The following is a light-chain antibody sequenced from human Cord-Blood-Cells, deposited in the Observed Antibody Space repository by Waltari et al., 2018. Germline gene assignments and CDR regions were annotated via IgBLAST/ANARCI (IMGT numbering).Light chain of an antibody. CDR2: DAS. CDR1: QSVSSY. CDR3: QQRSNWHT. J-gene: IGKJ1*01. Sequence: EIVLTQSPATLSLSPGERATLSCRASQSVSSYLAWYQQKTGQAPRLLIYDASNRATGIPARFSGSGSGTDFTLTISSLEPEDFAVYYCQQRSNWHTFGQGTKVEIK. V-gene: IGKV3-11*01.